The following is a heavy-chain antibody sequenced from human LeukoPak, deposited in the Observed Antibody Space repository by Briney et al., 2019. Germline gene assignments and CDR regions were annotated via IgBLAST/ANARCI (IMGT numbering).Heavy chain of an antibody. CDR2: MNPNSGNT. V-gene: IGHV1-8*01. Sequence: GASVKVSCKASGYTFTSYDINWVRQATGQGLEWMGWMNPNSGNTGYAQKFQGRGTMTRNTSISTAYMELSSLRSEDTAVYYCARVNTIFGVDPYGYWGQGTLVTVSS. CDR3: ARVNTIFGVDPYGY. CDR1: GYTFTSYD. D-gene: IGHD3-3*01. J-gene: IGHJ4*02.